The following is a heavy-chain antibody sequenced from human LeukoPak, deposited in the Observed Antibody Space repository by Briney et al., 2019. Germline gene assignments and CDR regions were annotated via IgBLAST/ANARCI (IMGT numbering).Heavy chain of an antibody. CDR3: ARQSAYGDYLRWFDP. D-gene: IGHD4-17*01. CDR1: GYIFTSYW. Sequence: GESLKISCKGSGYIFTSYWIGWVRQMPGKGLEWMGIIYPGDSDTRYSPSFQGQVTISADKSISTAYLQWSSLKASDTAMYYCARQSAYGDYLRWFDPWGQGTLVTVSS. V-gene: IGHV5-51*01. J-gene: IGHJ5*02. CDR2: IYPGDSDT.